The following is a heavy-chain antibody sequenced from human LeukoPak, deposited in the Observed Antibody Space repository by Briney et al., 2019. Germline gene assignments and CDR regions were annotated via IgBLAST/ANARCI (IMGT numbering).Heavy chain of an antibody. CDR2: IIPMFGAA. Sequence: ASVKVSCKASGGTFSKFGISWVRQAPGEGLEWMGGIIPMFGAANYAQKFQGRVTITTDESTTTAHLELISLTSDDTAVYFCATEGPNYYMDVWGKGTTVTVSS. CDR3: ATEGPNYYMDV. J-gene: IGHJ6*03. CDR1: GGTFSKFG. V-gene: IGHV1-69*05.